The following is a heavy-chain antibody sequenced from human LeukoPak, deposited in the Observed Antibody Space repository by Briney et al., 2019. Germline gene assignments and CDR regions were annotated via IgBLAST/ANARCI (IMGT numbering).Heavy chain of an antibody. CDR2: ISVNNGNT. V-gene: IGHV1-18*01. Sequence: ASVKVSCKVSGYTFTNYAISWVRQAPGQGLEWMGWISVNNGNTKYAQKVQGRVTMTTDTSTSTAYMEVRSLRSDDTAVYYCARDQGDDKSGVGYFDYWGQGSLVTVSS. CDR1: GYTFTNYA. J-gene: IGHJ4*02. D-gene: IGHD3-22*01. CDR3: ARDQGDDKSGVGYFDY.